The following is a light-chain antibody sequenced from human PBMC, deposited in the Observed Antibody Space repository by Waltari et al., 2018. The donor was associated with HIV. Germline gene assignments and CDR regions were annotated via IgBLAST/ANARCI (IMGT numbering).Light chain of an antibody. J-gene: IGLJ3*02. CDR3: QSYDRNSQV. CDR2: DDN. Sequence: NFMLAQPHSVSESPGKTITISCTRTSGRLSSNHVQWYQRRPGSPPSTVIYDDNRRPSGVPDRFSGSIDSSSNSASLTISGPKTEDEADYYCQSYDRNSQVFGGGTKLTVL. CDR1: SGRLSSNH. V-gene: IGLV6-57*01.